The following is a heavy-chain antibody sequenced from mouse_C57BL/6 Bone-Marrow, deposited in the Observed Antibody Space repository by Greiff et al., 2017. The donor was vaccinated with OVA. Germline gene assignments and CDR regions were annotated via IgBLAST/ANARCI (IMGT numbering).Heavy chain of an antibody. Sequence: QVQLKESGPGLVQPSQSLSITCTVSGFSLTSYGVHWVRQSPGKGLEWLGVIWSGGSTDYNAAFISRLSISKDNSKSQVFFKMNSLQADDTAIYYCARKGDLDWFAYWGQGTLVTVSA. D-gene: IGHD3-3*01. CDR2: IWSGGST. V-gene: IGHV2-2*01. J-gene: IGHJ3*01. CDR1: GFSLTSYG. CDR3: ARKGDLDWFAY.